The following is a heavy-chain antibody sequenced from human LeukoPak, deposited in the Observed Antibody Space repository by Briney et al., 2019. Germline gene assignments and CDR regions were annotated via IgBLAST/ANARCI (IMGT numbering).Heavy chain of an antibody. CDR3: ASWFRGDGYNFDY. D-gene: IGHD5-24*01. J-gene: IGHJ4*02. CDR1: GFTFTSHA. CDR2: ISYDGSNK. Sequence: GGSLRLSCAASGFTFTSHAIHWVRQAPGKGLEWVAVISYDGSNKYYADSVKGRFTISRDNSKNTLYLQMNSLRAEDTAVYYCASWFRGDGYNFDYWGQGTLVTVSS. V-gene: IGHV3-30*04.